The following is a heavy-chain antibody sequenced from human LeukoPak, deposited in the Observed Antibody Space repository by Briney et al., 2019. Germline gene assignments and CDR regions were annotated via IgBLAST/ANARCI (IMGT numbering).Heavy chain of an antibody. CDR3: TSVGIVAIARLFYFDY. CDR2: ISYDGSNK. J-gene: IGHJ4*02. Sequence: PGRSLRLSCAASGFTFSSYAMHWVRQAPVKGLEWVAVISYDGSNKYYADSVKGRFTISRDNSKNTLYLQMNSLRAEDTAVYYCTSVGIVAIARLFYFDYWGQGTLVTVSS. D-gene: IGHD5-12*01. CDR1: GFTFSSYA. V-gene: IGHV3-30-3*01.